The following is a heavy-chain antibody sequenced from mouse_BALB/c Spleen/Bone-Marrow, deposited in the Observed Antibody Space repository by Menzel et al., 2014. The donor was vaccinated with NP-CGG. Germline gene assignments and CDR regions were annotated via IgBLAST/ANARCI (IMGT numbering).Heavy chain of an antibody. D-gene: IGHD2-14*01. J-gene: IGHJ2*01. Sequence: VQLKESGPELVKPGASVKMSCKASGYTLSSYVMHWVKQKPGQGLEWIGYINPYNDGTKYNEKFKGKATLTSDKSSSTAYMELSSLTSEDSAVYYCAKGDNYRYDFDYWGQCTTLTGSS. CDR2: INPYNDGT. V-gene: IGHV1-14*01. CDR1: GYTLSSYV. CDR3: AKGDNYRYDFDY.